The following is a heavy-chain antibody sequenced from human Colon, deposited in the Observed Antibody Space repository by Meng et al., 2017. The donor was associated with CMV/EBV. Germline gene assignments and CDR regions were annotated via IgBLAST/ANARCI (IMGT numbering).Heavy chain of an antibody. Sequence: ASVKVSCKASGYTFTNYAITWVRQAPGQGLEWMGWINPKSGGKNFAQKFQGRVAMTTDTSISTAYLEVTSLTSDDTAVYYCARGRIGVTGPSPGPDYWGQGALVTVSS. CDR3: ARGRIGVTGPSPGPDY. V-gene: IGHV1-2*02. D-gene: IGHD6-19*01. J-gene: IGHJ4*02. CDR1: GYTFTNYA. CDR2: INPKSGGK.